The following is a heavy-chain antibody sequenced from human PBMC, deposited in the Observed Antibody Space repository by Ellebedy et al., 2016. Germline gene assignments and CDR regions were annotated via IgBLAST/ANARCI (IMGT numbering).Heavy chain of an antibody. CDR1: GGSISSYY. J-gene: IGHJ1*01. Sequence: SETLSLXXTVSGGSISSYYWSWIRQPPGKGLEWIGSIYHSGSTYYNPSLKSRVTISVDTSKNQFSLKLSSVTAADTAVYYCAREEYSRRAEYFQHWGQGTLVTVSS. CDR3: AREEYSRRAEYFQH. V-gene: IGHV4-39*07. D-gene: IGHD6-6*01. CDR2: IYHSGST.